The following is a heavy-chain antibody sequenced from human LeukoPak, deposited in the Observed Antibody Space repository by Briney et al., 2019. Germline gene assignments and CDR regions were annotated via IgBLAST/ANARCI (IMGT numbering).Heavy chain of an antibody. CDR3: ARDSGWYRFDY. D-gene: IGHD6-19*01. CDR1: GGSISSSSYY. CDR2: IYYSGST. Sequence: SETLSLPCTVSGGSISSSSYYWGWIRPPPGKGLEWIGSIYYSGSTYYNPSLKSRVTISVDTSKNQFSLKLSSVTAADTAVYYCARDSGWYRFDYWGQGTLVTVSS. J-gene: IGHJ4*02. V-gene: IGHV4-39*07.